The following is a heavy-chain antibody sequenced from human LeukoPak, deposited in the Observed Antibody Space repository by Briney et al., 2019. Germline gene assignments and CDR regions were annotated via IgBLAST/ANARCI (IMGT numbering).Heavy chain of an antibody. CDR2: ISSSSSTI. CDR1: GFTFSSYS. V-gene: IGHV3-48*01. Sequence: GGSLRLSCAASGFTFSSYSMNWVRQAPGKGLEWVSYISSSSSTIYYADSVKGRFTISRDNAKSTLSLQMNSLRAEDTAIYYCATYRQVLLPFESWGQGTLVTVSS. D-gene: IGHD2-8*02. CDR3: ATYRQVLLPFES. J-gene: IGHJ4*02.